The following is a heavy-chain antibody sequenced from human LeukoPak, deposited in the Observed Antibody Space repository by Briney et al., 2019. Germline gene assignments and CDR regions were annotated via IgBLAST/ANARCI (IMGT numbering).Heavy chain of an antibody. J-gene: IGHJ5*02. CDR3: ARQNLWSGEHLGLWFDP. D-gene: IGHD3-10*01. V-gene: IGHV4-34*01. CDR1: GGSFSGYY. Sequence: PSETLSLTCAVYGGSFSGYYWSWIRQPPGKGLEWIGEINHSGSTNYNPSLKSRVTISVDTSKNQFSLKLSSVTAADTAVYYCARQNLWSGEHLGLWFDPWGQGTLVTVSS. CDR2: INHSGST.